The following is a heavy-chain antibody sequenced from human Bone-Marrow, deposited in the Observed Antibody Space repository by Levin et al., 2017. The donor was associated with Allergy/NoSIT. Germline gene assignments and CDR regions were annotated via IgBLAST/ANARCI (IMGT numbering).Heavy chain of an antibody. D-gene: IGHD3-3*01. CDR1: GGSVSSFY. V-gene: IGHV4-59*02. CDR2: IYFSGST. J-gene: IGHJ6*03. Sequence: SSETLSLMCTVSGGSVSSFYWSWIRQSPGKGLEWIGHIYFSGSTNYNPSLRSRVTMSVDTSKNHFSLKLRSVTAADTAVYYCARNVFSRDALSGGDNYYFYYLDVWGKGTTVTVSS. CDR3: ARNVFSRDALSGGDNYYFYYLDV.